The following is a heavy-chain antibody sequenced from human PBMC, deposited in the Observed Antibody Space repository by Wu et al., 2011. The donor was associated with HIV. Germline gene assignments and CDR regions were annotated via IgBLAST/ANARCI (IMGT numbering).Heavy chain of an antibody. CDR3: ARDFGGDEDS. CDR1: GGNFFNYP. Sequence: QVHLVQSGAEVKQPGSSVKVSCKSSGGNFFNYPFAWVRQAPGEGLEWMGGVVPSFGPANYAQKFQGRVTITADKSTSTAYMELSSLRSEDTAVYYCARDFGGDEDSWGQGTLVTVSS. J-gene: IGHJ4*02. D-gene: IGHD2-21*01. CDR2: VVPSFGPA. V-gene: IGHV1-69*14.